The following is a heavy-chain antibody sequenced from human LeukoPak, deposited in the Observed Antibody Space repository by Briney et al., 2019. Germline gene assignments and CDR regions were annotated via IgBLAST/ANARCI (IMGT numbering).Heavy chain of an antibody. CDR3: ARDRPYSSGWYGVIH. J-gene: IGHJ4*02. Sequence: GGSLRLSCAASGFTFSNYAMSWVRQAPGKGLEWVSAISGSGGSTYYADSVKGRFTISRDNSKNTLYLQMNSLRAEDTAVYYCARDRPYSSGWYGVIHWGQGTLVTVSS. CDR1: GFTFSNYA. CDR2: ISGSGGST. D-gene: IGHD6-19*01. V-gene: IGHV3-23*01.